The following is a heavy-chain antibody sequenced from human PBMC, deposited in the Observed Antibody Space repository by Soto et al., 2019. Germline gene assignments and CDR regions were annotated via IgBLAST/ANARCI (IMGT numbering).Heavy chain of an antibody. V-gene: IGHV3-30*03. CDR2: ISYDGSNK. J-gene: IGHJ4*02. D-gene: IGHD1-1*01. CDR3: ARSDGTN. Sequence: VQLVESGGGVVQPGRSLRLSCAASGFTFSSYGMHWVRQAPGKGLEWVAVISYDGSNKYYADSVKGRFTISRDNSKNTLYLQMNSLRAEDTAVYYCARSDGTNWGQGTLVTVSS. CDR1: GFTFSSYG.